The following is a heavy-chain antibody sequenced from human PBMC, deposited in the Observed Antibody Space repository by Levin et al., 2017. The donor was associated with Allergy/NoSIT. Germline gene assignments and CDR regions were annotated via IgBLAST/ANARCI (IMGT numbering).Heavy chain of an antibody. J-gene: IGHJ4*02. Sequence: GESLKISCAASGITFSNAWMSWARQAPGKGLEWVGRIKSKADGGTTEYAAPVKGRFTISRDDSKNTLYLQMNSLKTQDTAVYFCTTHSSSWYYLDYWGQGTLVTVSS. D-gene: IGHD6-13*01. CDR2: IKSKADGGTT. CDR1: GITFSNAW. CDR3: TTHSSSWYYLDY. V-gene: IGHV3-15*01.